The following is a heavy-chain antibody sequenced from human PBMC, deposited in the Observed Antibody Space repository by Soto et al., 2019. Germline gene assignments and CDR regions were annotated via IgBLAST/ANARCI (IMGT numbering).Heavy chain of an antibody. Sequence: ASVKVSCKASGYTFTSYGISWVRQAPGQGLEWMGWISAYNGNTNYAQKLQGRVTMTTDTSTSTAYMELRSLRSDDTAVYYCARDVKDIAAAGTVGWFDPWGQGTLVTVSS. V-gene: IGHV1-18*01. D-gene: IGHD6-13*01. J-gene: IGHJ5*02. CDR2: ISAYNGNT. CDR1: GYTFTSYG. CDR3: ARDVKDIAAAGTVGWFDP.